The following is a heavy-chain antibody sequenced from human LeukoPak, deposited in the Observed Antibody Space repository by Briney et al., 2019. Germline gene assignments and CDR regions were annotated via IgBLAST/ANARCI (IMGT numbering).Heavy chain of an antibody. CDR2: TSYDEGNK. V-gene: IGHV3-30-3*01. CDR1: GFTFSNHA. J-gene: IGHJ4*02. D-gene: IGHD6-13*01. CDR3: ARDGAYSSSWSYFDY. Sequence: QPGRSLRLSCAASGFTFSNHAMHWVRQAPGKGLEWVAVTSYDEGNKYYADSVKGRFTISRDNPKNTLYLQMNSLRAEDTALYYCARDGAYSSSWSYFDYWGQGTLVTVSS.